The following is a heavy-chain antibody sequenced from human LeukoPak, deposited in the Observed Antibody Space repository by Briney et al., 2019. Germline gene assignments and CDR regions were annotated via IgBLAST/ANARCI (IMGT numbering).Heavy chain of an antibody. Sequence: PSETMFHTCSVCGGFISSSSYYWRWIRQPPGKGLEWIGSSDYGGSTYYNSSVQIRVTISLHTSTNQFSLKLSSVTAADTAVYFCARLDNNYDSSGYYEGNFHYWGQGKVLRVSS. D-gene: IGHD3-22*01. CDR2: SDYGGST. CDR1: GGFISSSSYY. J-gene: IGHJ4*02. V-gene: IGHV4-39*01. CDR3: ARLDNNYDSSGYYEGNFHY.